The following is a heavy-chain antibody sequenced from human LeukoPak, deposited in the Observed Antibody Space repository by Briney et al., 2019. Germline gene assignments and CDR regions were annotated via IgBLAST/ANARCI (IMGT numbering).Heavy chain of an antibody. D-gene: IGHD6-13*01. CDR1: GFTFSSYA. CDR2: IDSDGSST. J-gene: IGHJ4*02. CDR3: ARDPSSWNGYFDS. Sequence: GGSLRLSCAASGFTFSSYAMSWVRQAPGKGLVWVTRIDSDGSSTSYADSVKGRFTISRDNARNTVYLQMNSLRADDTAVYYCARDPSSWNGYFDSWGQGTLVTVSS. V-gene: IGHV3-74*01.